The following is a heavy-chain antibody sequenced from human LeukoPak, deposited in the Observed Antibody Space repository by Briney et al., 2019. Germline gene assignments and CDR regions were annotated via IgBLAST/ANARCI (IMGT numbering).Heavy chain of an antibody. CDR2: ISWNSGSI. CDR3: AKDLNWNGDQGYFQH. Sequence: GGSLRLSCAASGFTFDDYAMHWVRQAPGKGLEWVSGISWNSGSIGYADSVKGRFTISRDNAKNSLYLQMNSLRAEDTALYYCAKDLNWNGDQGYFQHWGQGTLVTVSS. J-gene: IGHJ1*01. D-gene: IGHD1-1*01. V-gene: IGHV3-9*01. CDR1: GFTFDDYA.